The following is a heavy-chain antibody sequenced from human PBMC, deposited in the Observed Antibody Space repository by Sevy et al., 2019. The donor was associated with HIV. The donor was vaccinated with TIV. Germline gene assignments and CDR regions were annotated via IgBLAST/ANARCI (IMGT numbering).Heavy chain of an antibody. D-gene: IGHD6-19*01. J-gene: IGHJ6*03. V-gene: IGHV1-18*01. CDR3: ARATGEESSGWSVFGFSRGATSYYYMDV. CDR2: ISAYNGNT. CDR1: GYTFTSNG. Sequence: ASVKVSCKASGYTFTSNGISWVRQAPGQGLEWMGWISAYNGNTNYAQKLQGRVTMTTDTSTSTAYMELRSLRSDDTAVYYCARATGEESSGWSVFGFSRGATSYYYMDVWGKGTTVTVSS.